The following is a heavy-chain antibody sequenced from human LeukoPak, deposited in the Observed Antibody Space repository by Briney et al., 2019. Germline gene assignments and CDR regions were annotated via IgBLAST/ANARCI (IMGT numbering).Heavy chain of an antibody. Sequence: SGTLSLTCGVSGGSIDITNYWSWVRQAPGKGLEWIGGIAHDGTTNYNPSLRSRVAMSFDRANNQFSLSLTSVTAADTAVYYCARTTYYYDSSGYPKAFDIWGQGTMVTVSS. J-gene: IGHJ3*02. CDR3: ARTTYYYDSSGYPKAFDI. D-gene: IGHD3-22*01. CDR1: GGSIDITNY. V-gene: IGHV4-4*02. CDR2: IAHDGTT.